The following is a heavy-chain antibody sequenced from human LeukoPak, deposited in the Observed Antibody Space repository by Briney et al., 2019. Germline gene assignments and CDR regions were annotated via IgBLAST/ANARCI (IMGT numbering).Heavy chain of an antibody. CDR3: AKGVDGLWFGESYYFDY. Sequence: GGSLRLSCAASGFTFSSYAMSWVRQAPGKGLEWVSAISGSGGSTYYADSVKGRFTISRDNTKNTLYLQMNSLRAEDTAVYYCAKGVDGLWFGESYYFDYWGQGTLVTVSS. CDR2: ISGSGGST. CDR1: GFTFSSYA. J-gene: IGHJ4*02. V-gene: IGHV3-23*01. D-gene: IGHD3-10*01.